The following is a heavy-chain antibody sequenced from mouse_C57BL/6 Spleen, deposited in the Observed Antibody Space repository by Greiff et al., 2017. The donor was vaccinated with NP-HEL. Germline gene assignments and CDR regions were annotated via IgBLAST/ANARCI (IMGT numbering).Heavy chain of an antibody. CDR2: INPNNGGT. J-gene: IGHJ3*01. D-gene: IGHD2-5*01. Sequence: VLLQQSGPELVKPGASVKIPCKASGYTFTDYNMDWVKQSHGKSLEWIGDINPNNGGTIYNQKFKGKATLTVDKSSSTAYMELRSLTSEDTAVYYCARDSNYPYAYWGQGTLVTVSA. V-gene: IGHV1-18*01. CDR3: ARDSNYPYAY. CDR1: GYTFTDYN.